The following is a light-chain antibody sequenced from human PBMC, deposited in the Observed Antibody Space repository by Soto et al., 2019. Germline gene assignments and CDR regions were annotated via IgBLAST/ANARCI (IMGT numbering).Light chain of an antibody. CDR2: GAS. CDR1: QSVSSN. V-gene: IGKV3-15*01. CDR3: QQFNDWPRT. J-gene: IGKJ1*01. Sequence: EIMMTQSPGTLSVSPGERATLSCRASQSVSSNLAWYQQKPGQAPRLLIYGASTRATDIPARFSGSGSGTEFTLTISSLQSEDLAVYYCQQFNDWPRTFGQGTRVEIK.